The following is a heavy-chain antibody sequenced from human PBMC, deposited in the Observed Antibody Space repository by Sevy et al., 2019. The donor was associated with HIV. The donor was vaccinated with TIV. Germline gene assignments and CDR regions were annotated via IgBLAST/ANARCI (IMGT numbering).Heavy chain of an antibody. J-gene: IGHJ3*02. D-gene: IGHD6-13*01. CDR2: ISSSSSYI. CDR1: GFTFSSYS. CDR3: ASCIAAAGTPGVFDI. V-gene: IGHV3-21*01. Sequence: GGSLRLSCAASGFTFSSYSMNWVRQAPGKGLEWVSSISSSSSYIYYADSVKGRFTISRDNAKNSLYLQMNSLRAEDTAVYYCASCIAAAGTPGVFDIWGQGIIVTVSS.